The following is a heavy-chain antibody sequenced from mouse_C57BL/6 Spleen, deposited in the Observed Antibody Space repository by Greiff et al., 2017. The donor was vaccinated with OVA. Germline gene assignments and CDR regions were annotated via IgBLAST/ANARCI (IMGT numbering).Heavy chain of an antibody. CDR1: GFTFSSYG. D-gene: IGHD4-1*01. CDR2: ISSGGSYT. Sequence: EVQGVESGGDLVKPGGSLKLSCAASGFTFSSYGMSWVRQTPDKRLEWVATISSGGSYTYYPDSVKGRFTISRDNAKNTLYLQMSSLKSEDTAMYYCARQGLGRHFDYWGQGTTLTVSS. CDR3: ARQGLGRHFDY. J-gene: IGHJ2*01. V-gene: IGHV5-6*01.